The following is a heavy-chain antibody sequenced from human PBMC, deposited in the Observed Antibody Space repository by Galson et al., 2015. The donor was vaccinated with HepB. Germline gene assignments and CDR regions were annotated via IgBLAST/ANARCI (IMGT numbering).Heavy chain of an antibody. Sequence: TLSLTCTVSGGSISSGDYYWSWIRQPPGKGLEWIGYIYYSGSTYYNPSLKSRVTISVDTSKNQFSLKLSSVTAADTAVYYCARGEEPAAIWNSGLNWFDPWGQGTLVTVSS. J-gene: IGHJ5*02. CDR2: IYYSGST. CDR1: GGSISSGDYY. CDR3: ARGEEPAAIWNSGLNWFDP. D-gene: IGHD2-2*02. V-gene: IGHV4-30-4*01.